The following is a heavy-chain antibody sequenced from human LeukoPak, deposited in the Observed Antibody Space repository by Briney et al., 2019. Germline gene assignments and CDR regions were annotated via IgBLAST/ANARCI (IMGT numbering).Heavy chain of an antibody. D-gene: IGHD6-19*01. V-gene: IGHV1-8*02. CDR1: GYTFTGYY. J-gene: IGHJ4*02. CDR2: MNPNSGNT. Sequence: ASVKVSCKASGYTFTGYYMHWVRQATGQGLEWMGWMNPNSGNTGYAQKFQGRVTITRNTSISTAYMELSSLRSEDTAVYYCARVAVAGTPGYWGQGTLVTVSS. CDR3: ARVAVAGTPGY.